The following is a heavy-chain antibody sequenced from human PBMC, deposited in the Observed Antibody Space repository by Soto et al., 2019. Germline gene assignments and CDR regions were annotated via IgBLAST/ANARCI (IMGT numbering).Heavy chain of an antibody. J-gene: IGHJ4*02. V-gene: IGHV3-9*01. CDR3: AKRSSSRYYFDS. D-gene: IGHD6-13*01. CDR1: GFTFDDYA. CDR2: ITWNSGTI. Sequence: EVHLVESGGGLVQPGRSLRLSCAASGFTFDDYAMHWVRQAPGKGLEWVSGITWNSGTIDYADSVKGRFTISRDNAKNSLYLQMSSLRAEDTALYYCAKRSSSRYYFDSWGQGTLVTVSS.